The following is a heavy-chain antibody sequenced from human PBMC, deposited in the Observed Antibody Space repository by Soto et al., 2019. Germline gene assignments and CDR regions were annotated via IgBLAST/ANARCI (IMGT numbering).Heavy chain of an antibody. D-gene: IGHD6-13*01. CDR3: ARDLSGIAAAGMDRDYYYGMDV. J-gene: IGHJ6*02. Sequence: GASVKVSCKASGGTFSSYAISWVRQAPGQGLEWMGGIIPIFGTANYAQKFQGRVTITADESTSTAYIELSSLRSEDTAVYYCARDLSGIAAAGMDRDYYYGMDVWGQGTTVTVSS. CDR2: IIPIFGTA. CDR1: GGTFSSYA. V-gene: IGHV1-69*13.